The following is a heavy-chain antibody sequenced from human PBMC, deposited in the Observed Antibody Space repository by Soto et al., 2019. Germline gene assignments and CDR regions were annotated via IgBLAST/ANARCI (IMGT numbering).Heavy chain of an antibody. J-gene: IGHJ4*02. Sequence: SETLSLPCAVYGGSFSGYYWSWIGQPPGKGLEWIGEINHSGSTNYNPSLKSRVTISVDTSKNQFSLKLSSVTAADTAVYYCARGTSIYCSSTSCYKLDYWGQGTLVTVSS. CDR3: ARGTSIYCSSTSCYKLDY. CDR1: GGSFSGYY. V-gene: IGHV4-34*01. CDR2: INHSGST. D-gene: IGHD2-2*02.